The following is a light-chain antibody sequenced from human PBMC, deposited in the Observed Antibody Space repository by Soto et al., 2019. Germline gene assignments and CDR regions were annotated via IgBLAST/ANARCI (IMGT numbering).Light chain of an antibody. J-gene: IGKJ3*01. CDR3: QQYHDWPL. Sequence: EIVMTQSPAALSMSPGERATLSCRASESIGSKLAWYQQKPGQAPRLLIYGASTRATGIPARFSGSGSGTEFTLTITSLQSEDFAVYYCQQYHDWPLFGPGIKMDIK. CDR1: ESIGSK. CDR2: GAS. V-gene: IGKV3D-15*01.